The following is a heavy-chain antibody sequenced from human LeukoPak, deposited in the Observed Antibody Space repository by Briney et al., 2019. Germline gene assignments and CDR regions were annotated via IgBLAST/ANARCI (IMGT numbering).Heavy chain of an antibody. CDR3: ARTIANHFDY. D-gene: IGHD4/OR15-4a*01. J-gene: IGHJ4*02. V-gene: IGHV4-31*03. Sequence: SQTLSLTCTVSGGSISSGSFYWSWIRQHPGKGLEWIGYIYHSGSTYYNPSLKSRVTISLDTSKNQFSLKLSPVTAADTAVFYCARTIANHFDYWGQGTLVTVSS. CDR2: IYHSGST. CDR1: GGSISSGSFY.